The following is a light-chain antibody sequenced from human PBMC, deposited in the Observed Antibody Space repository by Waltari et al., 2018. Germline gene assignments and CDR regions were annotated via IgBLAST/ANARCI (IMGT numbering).Light chain of an antibody. CDR2: DVI. V-gene: IGLV2-11*01. CDR3: CSYAGSYTVV. J-gene: IGLJ2*01. CDR1: SSDVGGYNY. Sequence: QSALTQPRSVSGSPGQSVTISCTGTSSDVGGYNYVSWYQQHPGKAPKLMIYDVIKLPSGVPDRFSGSKAGNAASLTISGLQAEDEADYYCCSYAGSYTVVFGGGTKLTVL.